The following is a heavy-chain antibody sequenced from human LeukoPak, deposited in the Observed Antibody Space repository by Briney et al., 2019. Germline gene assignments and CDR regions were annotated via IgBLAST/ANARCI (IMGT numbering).Heavy chain of an antibody. J-gene: IGHJ4*02. CDR2: IRYDGSNK. CDR1: GFTFSSYG. V-gene: IGHV3-30*02. Sequence: PGGSLRLSCAASGFTFSSYGMHWVRQAPGKGLEWVAFIRYDGSNKYNADSVKGRFTISRDNSKNTLYLQMNSLRAEDTAVYYCARVNGAYGDYIDYWGQGTLVTVSS. D-gene: IGHD4-17*01. CDR3: ARVNGAYGDYIDY.